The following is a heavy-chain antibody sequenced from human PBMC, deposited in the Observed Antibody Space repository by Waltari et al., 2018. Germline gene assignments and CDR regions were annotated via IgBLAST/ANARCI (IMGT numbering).Heavy chain of an antibody. J-gene: IGHJ4*02. D-gene: IGHD6-6*01. Sequence: QVQLQESGPGLVKPSETLSLTCAVSGYSISSGYYWGWIRQPPGKALGWIGSIYHSGSTYYNPSLKRRVTISVDTSKNQFSLKLSSVTAADTAVYYCARGGSSSSGGNFDYWGQGTLVTVSS. CDR2: IYHSGST. CDR3: ARGGSSSSGGNFDY. V-gene: IGHV4-38-2*01. CDR1: GYSISSGYY.